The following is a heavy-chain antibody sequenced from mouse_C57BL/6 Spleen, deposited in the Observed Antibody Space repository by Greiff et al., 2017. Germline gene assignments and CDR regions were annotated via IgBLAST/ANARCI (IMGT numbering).Heavy chain of an antibody. CDR3: ARCRYDYDGTWFAY. D-gene: IGHD2-4*01. CDR1: GYTFTDYN. CDR2: INPNNGGT. V-gene: IGHV1-22*01. Sequence: EVQGVESGPELVKPGASVKMSCKASGYTFTDYNMHWVKQSPGKSLEWIGYINPNNGGTSYNQKFKGKATLTVNKSSNTAYMELRSLTSEDSAVYYCARCRYDYDGTWFAYWGQGTLVTVSA. J-gene: IGHJ3*01.